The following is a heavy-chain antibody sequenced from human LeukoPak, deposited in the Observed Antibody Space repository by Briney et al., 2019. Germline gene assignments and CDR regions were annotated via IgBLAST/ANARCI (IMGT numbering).Heavy chain of an antibody. CDR3: ARFRSSTSAYYHHMDV. CDR2: IYYSGST. Sequence: PSQTLSLTCTVSGGSISSYYWSWIRQPPGKGLEWIGYIYYSGSTNYNPSLKSRVTISVDTSKNQFSLKLSSVTAADTAVYYCARFRSSTSAYYHHMDVWGKGTTVTVSS. D-gene: IGHD2-2*01. V-gene: IGHV4-59*01. J-gene: IGHJ6*03. CDR1: GGSISSYY.